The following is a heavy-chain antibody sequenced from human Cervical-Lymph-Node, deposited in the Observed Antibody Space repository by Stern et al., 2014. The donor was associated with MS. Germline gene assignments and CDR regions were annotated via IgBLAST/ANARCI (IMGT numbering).Heavy chain of an antibody. CDR3: VRGSGWYTEYYFDY. Sequence: VHLVESGGGVVQPGRSLRLSFAASGFTFSNYAMFWVRQAPGKGPEWVAHISYEGSSTNYADSVKGRFTVSRDNSMHTLYLQMHSLRPEDTAVYSCVRGSGWYTEYYFDYWGQGALVTVSS. D-gene: IGHD6-19*01. V-gene: IGHV3-30*04. J-gene: IGHJ4*02. CDR2: ISYEGSST. CDR1: GFTFSNYA.